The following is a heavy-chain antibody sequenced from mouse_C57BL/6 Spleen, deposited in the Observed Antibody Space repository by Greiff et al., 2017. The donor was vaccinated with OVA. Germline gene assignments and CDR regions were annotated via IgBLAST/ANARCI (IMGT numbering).Heavy chain of an antibody. V-gene: IGHV1-15*01. D-gene: IGHD1-1*01. CDR2: IDPETGGT. CDR1: GYTFTDYE. J-gene: IGHJ1*03. Sequence: QVQLQQSGAELVRPGASVTLSCKASGYTFTDYEMHWVKQTPVHGLEWIGAIDPETGGTAYNQKFKGKAILTADKSSSTAYMESRSLTSEDSAVYYCTRPPFITTVVDVWGTGTTVTVSS. CDR3: TRPPFITTVVDV.